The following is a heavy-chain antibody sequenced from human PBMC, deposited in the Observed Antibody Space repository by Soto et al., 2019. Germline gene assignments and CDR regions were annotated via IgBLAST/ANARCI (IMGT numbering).Heavy chain of an antibody. CDR2: LHSGGDT. V-gene: IGHV3-53*04. J-gene: IGHJ6*02. Sequence: EVQLVESGGGLVQPGGSLRLSCVASGIPVSSNYMTWVCQAPGKGLEWVSVLHSGGDTYYANSVKGRFTISRHDSTNTLFLQMNSLTDEDTAVYYCARDGPYYYASRMYVWGQGTTVTVSS. D-gene: IGHD3-10*01. CDR1: GIPVSSNY. CDR3: ARDGPYYYASRMYV.